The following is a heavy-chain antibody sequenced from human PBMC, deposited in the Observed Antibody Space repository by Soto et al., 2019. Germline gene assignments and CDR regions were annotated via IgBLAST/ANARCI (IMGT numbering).Heavy chain of an antibody. CDR2: IYPGDSDT. V-gene: IGHV5-51*01. CDR1: GYSFTSYW. D-gene: IGHD5-18*01. CDR3: ARTSMQSRGYSYGHGGMDV. Sequence: RGSLKISCKGSGYSFTSYWIGWVRQMPGKGLEWMGIIYPGDSDTRYSPSFQGQVTISADKSISTAYLQWSSLKASDTAMYYCARTSMQSRGYSYGHGGMDVWGQGTTVTVSS. J-gene: IGHJ6*02.